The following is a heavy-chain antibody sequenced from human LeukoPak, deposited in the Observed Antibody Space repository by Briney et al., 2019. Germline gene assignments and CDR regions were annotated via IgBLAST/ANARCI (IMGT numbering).Heavy chain of an antibody. V-gene: IGHV3-30*02. CDR2: IRYDGSNK. J-gene: IGHJ4*02. CDR3: AKGPWASSSFFDY. D-gene: IGHD6-13*01. Sequence: GGSLRLSCAAPGFTFSSYGMHWVRQAPGKGLEGVAFIRYDGSNKYYADSVKGRFTISRDNSKNTLYLQMNSLRAEDTAVYYCAKGPWASSSFFDYWGQGTLVTVSS. CDR1: GFTFSSYG.